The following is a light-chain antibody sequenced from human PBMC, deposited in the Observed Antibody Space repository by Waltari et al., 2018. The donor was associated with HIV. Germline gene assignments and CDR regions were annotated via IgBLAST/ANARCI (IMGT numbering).Light chain of an antibody. CDR3: QHFDTSLPKYT. Sequence: EFVLTQSPGTLSLSPGERATLSCRASQSVSSSYLAWYQQRPGQAPRLLVYGASSRAAGIPDRCTGSGSATDFTLTISRLEPEDFAVYYCQHFDTSLPKYTFGQGTKLEIK. J-gene: IGKJ2*01. V-gene: IGKV3-20*01. CDR1: QSVSSSY. CDR2: GAS.